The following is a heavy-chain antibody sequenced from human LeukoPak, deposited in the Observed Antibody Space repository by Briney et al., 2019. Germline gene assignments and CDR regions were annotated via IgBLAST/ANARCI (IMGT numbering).Heavy chain of an antibody. J-gene: IGHJ3*01. Sequence: SETLSLTCAVSGVSISPYYWAWIRQPPGKGLEWIGYIHTSGSNNQYPSLKSRVTISVDKSKNHFSLWLTSVTAADTAVYYCARLSAAVHLGAFDLWGQGTMVTVSS. CDR2: IHTSGSN. CDR3: ARLSAAVHLGAFDL. CDR1: GVSISPYY. V-gene: IGHV4-4*09. D-gene: IGHD3-3*01.